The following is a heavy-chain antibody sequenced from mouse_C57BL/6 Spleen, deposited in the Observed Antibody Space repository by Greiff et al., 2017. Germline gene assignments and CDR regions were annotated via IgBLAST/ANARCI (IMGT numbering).Heavy chain of an antibody. CDR3: ARDFITTVEAEGVDY. J-gene: IGHJ2*01. D-gene: IGHD1-1*01. V-gene: IGHV5-4*01. Sequence: DVMLVESGGGLVKPGGSLKLSCAASGFTFSSYAMSWVRQTPEKRLEWVATISDGGSYTYYPANVTGRFPLPRANANNTPYLQMSHLQSDDRAMYYCARDFITTVEAEGVDYWGQGTTLTVSS. CDR1: GFTFSSYA. CDR2: ISDGGSYT.